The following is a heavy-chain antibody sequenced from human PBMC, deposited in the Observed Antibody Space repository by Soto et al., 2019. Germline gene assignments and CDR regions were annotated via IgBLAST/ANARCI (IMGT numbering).Heavy chain of an antibody. V-gene: IGHV3-74*01. CDR2: INDDGIST. CDR3: TRGPRSTSTGTGAF. J-gene: IGHJ4*02. D-gene: IGHD1-1*01. CDR1: GFTFSMYW. Sequence: GGSLRLSCAASGFTFSMYWMHWVRQAPGKGPEWVSRINDDGISTNYADSVKGRFTISRDNAKNTLYLQMNALRVEDTAVYYCTRGPRSTSTGTGAFWGQGTLVTV.